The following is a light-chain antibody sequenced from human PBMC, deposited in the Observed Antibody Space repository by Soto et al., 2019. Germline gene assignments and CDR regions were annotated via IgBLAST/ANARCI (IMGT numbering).Light chain of an antibody. J-gene: IGKJ2*01. V-gene: IGKV3-11*01. Sequence: EIVLTQSPATLSLSPGERATLSCRASQSVSSYLAWYQQKPGQAPRLLIYDASNRATGIPARFSGSGSGTDFTLTISSLEPDDFATYYCQHYNSYSHTFGQGTKLEIK. CDR2: DAS. CDR1: QSVSSY. CDR3: QHYNSYSHT.